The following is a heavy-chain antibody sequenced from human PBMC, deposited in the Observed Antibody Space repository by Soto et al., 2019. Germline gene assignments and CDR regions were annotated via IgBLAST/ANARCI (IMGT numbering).Heavy chain of an antibody. J-gene: IGHJ4*02. CDR3: AREGFSGSYYSLGY. D-gene: IGHD1-26*01. CDR2: IYYSGST. Sequence: SATLSLTCTVSGGSVSSGSYYWSWIRQPPGKGLEWIGYIYYSGSTNYNPSLKSRVTISVDTSKNQFSLKLSSVTAADTAVYYCAREGFSGSYYSLGYWGQGTLVTVSS. V-gene: IGHV4-61*01. CDR1: GGSVSSGSYY.